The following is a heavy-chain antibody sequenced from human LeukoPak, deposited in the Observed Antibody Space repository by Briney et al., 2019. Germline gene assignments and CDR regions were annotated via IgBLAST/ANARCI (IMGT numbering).Heavy chain of an antibody. V-gene: IGHV3-66*01. CDR1: GFTVSSNY. J-gene: IGHJ4*02. CDR3: ARDYLSLGYCSGGSCYKDY. D-gene: IGHD2-15*01. Sequence: GGSLRLSCAASGFTVSSNYMSWVRQAPGKGLEWVSVIYSGGSTYYADSVKGRFTISRDNSKNTLYLQMNSLRAEDTAVYYCARDYLSLGYCSGGSCYKDYWGQGTLVTVSS. CDR2: IYSGGST.